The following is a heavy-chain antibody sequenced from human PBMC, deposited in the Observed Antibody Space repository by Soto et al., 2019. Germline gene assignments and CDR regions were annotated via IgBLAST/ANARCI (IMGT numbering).Heavy chain of an antibody. J-gene: IGHJ4*02. CDR3: ASSYGSGYRAFDY. D-gene: IGHD3-10*01. CDR1: GDTFTFYS. Sequence: QVQLVQSGAEGKRPGSSVKVSCKASGDTFTFYSINWVRQAPGLGLEWMGRINPILSMSNYAQRFQGRVTMTADKSTSTAYMELSILRSEDTAIYYCASSYGSGYRAFDYWGQGALVTVSS. V-gene: IGHV1-69*02. CDR2: INPILSMS.